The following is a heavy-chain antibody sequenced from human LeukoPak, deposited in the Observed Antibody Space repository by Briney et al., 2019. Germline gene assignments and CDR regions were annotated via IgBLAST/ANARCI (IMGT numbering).Heavy chain of an antibody. CDR3: ARELDGGYTTIGSNNWFDP. D-gene: IGHD2-15*01. V-gene: IGHV4-59*01. Sequence: PSETLSLTCTVSGGSISSYYWSWIRQPPGKGLEWIGYIYYSGSTNYNPSLKSRVTISVDTSKNQFSLKLSSVTAADTAVYYCARELDGGYTTIGSNNWFDPWGRGTLVTVSS. CDR1: GGSISSYY. CDR2: IYYSGST. J-gene: IGHJ5*02.